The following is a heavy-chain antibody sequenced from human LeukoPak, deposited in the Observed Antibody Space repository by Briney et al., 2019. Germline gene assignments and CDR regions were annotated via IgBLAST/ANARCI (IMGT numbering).Heavy chain of an antibody. CDR1: GFTFSSYS. V-gene: IGHV3-21*04. CDR3: ARVALERAPTVTTGLDY. Sequence: GGCLRLSCAASGFTFSSYSMNWVRQAPGTGREWVSSISSSSSYIYYADSVNGRFTISRDNAKNSLYLQMNSLRAEDKAVYYCARVALERAPTVTTGLDYWGQGTLVTVSS. J-gene: IGHJ4*02. D-gene: IGHD4-17*01. CDR2: ISSSSSYI.